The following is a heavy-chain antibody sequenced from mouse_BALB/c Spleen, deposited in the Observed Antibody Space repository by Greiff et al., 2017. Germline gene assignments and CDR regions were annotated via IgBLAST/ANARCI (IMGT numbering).Heavy chain of an antibody. CDR3: ARNGNYPWFAY. V-gene: IGHV1-4*01. J-gene: IGHJ3*01. CDR2: INPSSGYT. CDR1: GYTFTSYT. Sequence: VQLQQSGAELARPGASVKMSCKASGYTFTSYTMHWVKQRPGQGLEWIGYINPSSGYTNYNQKFKDKATLTADKSSSPAYMQLSSLTSEDSAVYYCARNGNYPWFAYWGQGTLVTVSA. D-gene: IGHD2-1*01.